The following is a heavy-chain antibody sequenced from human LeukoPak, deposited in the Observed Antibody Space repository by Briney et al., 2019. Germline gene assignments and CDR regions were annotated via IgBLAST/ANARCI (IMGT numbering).Heavy chain of an antibody. CDR1: GYSISSGYY. Sequence: SETLSLTCAVSGYSISSGYYWGWIRQPPGKGLEWIGSIYHSGSTYYNPSLKSRVTISVDTSKNHFSLKLSSVTAADTAVYYCARQSLYYDFWSALDYYMDVWGKGTTVTVSS. D-gene: IGHD3-3*01. J-gene: IGHJ6*03. CDR3: ARQSLYYDFWSALDYYMDV. CDR2: IYHSGST. V-gene: IGHV4-38-2*01.